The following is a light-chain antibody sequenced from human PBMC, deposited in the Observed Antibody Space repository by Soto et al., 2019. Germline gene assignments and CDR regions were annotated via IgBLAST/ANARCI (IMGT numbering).Light chain of an antibody. Sequence: QSALTQPASVSGSHGQSITISCTGTSSDVGGYDYVSWYQQHPGKAPKLMIYDVSNRPSGVSNRFSGSKSGNTASLTISGLQAEDEADYYCSSYTSSSTLLYVFGTGTKLNVL. J-gene: IGLJ1*01. CDR2: DVS. CDR3: SSYTSSSTLLYV. CDR1: SSDVGGYDY. V-gene: IGLV2-14*01.